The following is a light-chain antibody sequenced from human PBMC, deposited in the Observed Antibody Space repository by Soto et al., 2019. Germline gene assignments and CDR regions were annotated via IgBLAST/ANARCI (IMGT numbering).Light chain of an antibody. J-gene: IGKJ4*02. CDR3: QQRRNWPPHT. CDR2: DAS. V-gene: IGKV3-11*01. CDR1: QSVSSY. Sequence: EIVLTQSPATLSLSPGERATLSCRASQSVSSYLAWYQQKPGQAPRLVIYDASNRATGIPARFSGSGSGTYFPLPISSIEPEDYAVYYYQQRRNWPPHTFGGETKVEIK.